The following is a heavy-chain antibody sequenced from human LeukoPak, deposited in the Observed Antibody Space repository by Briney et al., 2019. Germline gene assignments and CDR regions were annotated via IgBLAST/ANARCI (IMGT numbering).Heavy chain of an antibody. V-gene: IGHV3-7*01. CDR3: ARDGIAAAGTDY. J-gene: IGHJ4*02. CDR1: GFTFKKYW. D-gene: IGHD6-13*01. CDR2: IKEDGSET. Sequence: GESLRLSCAASGFTFKKYWMNWVRQVPGKGLECLANIKEDGSETYYADSVKGRFTISRDNAKNSLYLQMNSLRAEDTAVYSCARDGIAAAGTDYWGQGTLVTVSS.